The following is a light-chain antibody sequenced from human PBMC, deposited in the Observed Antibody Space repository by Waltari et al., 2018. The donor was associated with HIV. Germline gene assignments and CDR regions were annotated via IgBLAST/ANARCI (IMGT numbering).Light chain of an antibody. CDR3: QSYDTNNVV. CDR1: SGSIASNY. J-gene: IGLJ3*02. Sequence: NFMLTQPHSVSESPGKTVTISCTGSSGSIASNYVQWYQQRPGSAPTIVIFEGNQRPSGVPDRFSGSIDSPSNSASLAISGLKTEDEADYYCQSYDTNNVVFGGGTKLTVL. CDR2: EGN. V-gene: IGLV6-57*02.